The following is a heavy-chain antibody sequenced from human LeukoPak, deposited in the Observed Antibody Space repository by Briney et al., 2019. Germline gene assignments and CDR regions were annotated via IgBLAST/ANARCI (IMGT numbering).Heavy chain of an antibody. CDR1: GGSFSGYY. Sequence: SETLSLTCAVYGGSFSGYYWSWIRQPPGKGLGWIGEINHSGSTNYTPSLKSRVTISVDTSKNQSSLKLSSVTAADTAVYYCARAVAGYYYYGMDVWGQGTTVTVSS. D-gene: IGHD6-19*01. V-gene: IGHV4-34*01. J-gene: IGHJ6*02. CDR2: INHSGST. CDR3: ARAVAGYYYYGMDV.